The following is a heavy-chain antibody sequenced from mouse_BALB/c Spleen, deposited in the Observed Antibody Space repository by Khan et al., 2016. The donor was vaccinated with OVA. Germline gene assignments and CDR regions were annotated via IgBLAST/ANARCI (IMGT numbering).Heavy chain of an antibody. CDR2: INTYTGEP. V-gene: IGHV9-1*02. D-gene: IGHD1-1*02. CDR3: ARGGYYGQYFDY. CDR1: GYTFTNYG. J-gene: IGHJ2*01. Sequence: QIQLVQSGPELKKPGETVKISCKASGYTFTNYGMNWVKQAPGKGLKWMGWINTYTGEPTYADDFKGRFAFSLETSASTAYLQINNLKNEDMATYFGARGGYYGQYFDYWGQGTTLTVSS.